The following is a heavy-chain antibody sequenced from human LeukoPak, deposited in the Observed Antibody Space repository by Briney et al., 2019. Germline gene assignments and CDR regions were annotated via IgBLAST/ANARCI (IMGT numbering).Heavy chain of an antibody. D-gene: IGHD3-9*01. V-gene: IGHV3-23*01. CDR3: AGLRYFDGY. J-gene: IGHJ4*02. CDR2: ISGSGGST. CDR1: GFTLSSYA. Sequence: GGSLRLSCAASGFTLSSYAMSWVRQAPGKGLEWVSAISGSGGSTYYADSVKGRFTISRDNAKNSLYLQMNSLRAEDTAVYYCAGLRYFDGYWGQGTLVTVSS.